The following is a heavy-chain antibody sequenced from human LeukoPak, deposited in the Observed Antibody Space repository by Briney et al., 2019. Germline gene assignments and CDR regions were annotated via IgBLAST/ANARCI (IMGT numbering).Heavy chain of an antibody. V-gene: IGHV6-1*01. J-gene: IGHJ4*02. D-gene: IGHD2-15*01. CDR3: AREDCSGGSCYGGFDC. CDR2: TYQRSKWYN. CDR1: GDSVSSNSAA. Sequence: SQTLSLTFAISGDSVSSNSAAWNWTRQSPSRGLEWLGRTYQRSKWYNDYALSVKSRITINPDTSKNQFSLQLNSVTPEDTAVYYCAREDCSGGSCYGGFDCWGQGTLVTVSS.